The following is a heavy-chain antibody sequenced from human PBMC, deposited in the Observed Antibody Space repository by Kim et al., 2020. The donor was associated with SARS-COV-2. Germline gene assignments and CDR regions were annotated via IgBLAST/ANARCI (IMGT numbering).Heavy chain of an antibody. CDR2: IIPIFGTA. CDR3: ARATYYYDSSGYYNLYYFDY. D-gene: IGHD3-22*01. Sequence: SVKVSSKASGGTFSSYAISWVRQAPGQGLEWMGGIIPIFGTANYAQKFQGRVTITADESTSTAYMELSSLRSEDTAVYYCARATYYYDSSGYYNLYYFDYWGQGTLVTVSS. V-gene: IGHV1-69*13. CDR1: GGTFSSYA. J-gene: IGHJ4*02.